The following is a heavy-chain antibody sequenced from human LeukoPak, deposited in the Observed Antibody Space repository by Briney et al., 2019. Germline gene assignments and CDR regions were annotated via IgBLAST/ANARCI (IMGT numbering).Heavy chain of an antibody. V-gene: IGHV3-21*01. CDR3: AREGTGGSGSYSPDAFDI. CDR1: GFTFSSYS. CDR2: ISSSSSYM. Sequence: GGSLRLSCAASGFTFSSYSMNWVRQAPGKGLEWVSSISSSSSYMYYADSVKGRFTISRDNAKNSLYLQMNSLRAEDTAVYYCAREGTGGSGSYSPDAFDIWGQGTMVTVSS. J-gene: IGHJ3*02. D-gene: IGHD1-26*01.